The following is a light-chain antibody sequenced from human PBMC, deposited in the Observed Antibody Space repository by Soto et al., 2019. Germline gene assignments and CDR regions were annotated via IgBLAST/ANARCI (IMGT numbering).Light chain of an antibody. CDR2: DAS. CDR1: QSVSSSY. CDR3: QQRSNWLT. V-gene: IGKV3D-20*02. J-gene: IGKJ4*01. Sequence: EIVLTQSPGTLSLSPGERATVSCRASQSVSSSYLAWYQQKPGQAPRLLIYDASIRATGIPARFSGSGSGTDFTLTISSLEPEDFAVYYCQQRSNWLTFGGGTKVDIK.